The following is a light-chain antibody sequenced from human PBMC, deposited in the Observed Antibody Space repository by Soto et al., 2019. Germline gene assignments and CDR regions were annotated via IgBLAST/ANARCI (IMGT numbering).Light chain of an antibody. J-gene: IGKJ1*01. CDR1: QSISSW. Sequence: DIQMTQSPSTLSASEGDRVIITCRASQSISSWLAWYQQKPGTAPKLLIYDASTLESGVPPRFSGSGSGTEFTLTISSLQPDDFATYYCQQYSYYSTFGQGTKVDIK. CDR3: QQYSYYST. CDR2: DAS. V-gene: IGKV1-5*01.